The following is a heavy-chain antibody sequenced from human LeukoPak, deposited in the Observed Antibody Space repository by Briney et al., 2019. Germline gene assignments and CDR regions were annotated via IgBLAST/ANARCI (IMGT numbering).Heavy chain of an antibody. J-gene: IGHJ4*02. Sequence: GGPLRLSCAASGFTFSDYYMSWIRQAPGKGLEWVSYISSSGSTIYYADSVKGRFTISRNTLYLQLDSLGAEDTALYYCAREGGEVGSSGYDCWGQGTLVTVSS. CDR1: GFTFSDYY. CDR2: ISSSGSTI. D-gene: IGHD2-21*01. V-gene: IGHV3-11*04. CDR3: AREGGEVGSSGYDC.